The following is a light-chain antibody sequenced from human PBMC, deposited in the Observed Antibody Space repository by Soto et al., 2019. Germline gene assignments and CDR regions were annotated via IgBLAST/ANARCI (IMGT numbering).Light chain of an antibody. V-gene: IGLV1-44*01. J-gene: IGLJ1*01. CDR3: AAWDDSLNGPV. CDR1: SSNIGSNT. Sequence: QSVLTQPPSASGTPGQRVTMSCSGSSSNIGSNTVNWYQQLPGTAPKRLIYSSNQWPSGVPDRFSGSKSGTSASLAISGLQSEDEADYYCAAWDDSLNGPVFGTGTKVTVL. CDR2: SSN.